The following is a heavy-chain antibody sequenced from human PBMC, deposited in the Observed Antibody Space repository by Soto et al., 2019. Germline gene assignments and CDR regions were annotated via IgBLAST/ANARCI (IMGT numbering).Heavy chain of an antibody. CDR2: INSDGSST. D-gene: IGHD2-21*02. Sequence: GGSLRLSCAASGFTFSSYWMHWVRQAPGKGLVWVSRINSDGSSTSYADSVKGRFTISRDNAKNTLYLQMNSLRAEDTAVYYCARDPLAYCGGDCYTNNWFDPWGQGTLVTVSS. J-gene: IGHJ5*02. CDR1: GFTFSSYW. CDR3: ARDPLAYCGGDCYTNNWFDP. V-gene: IGHV3-74*01.